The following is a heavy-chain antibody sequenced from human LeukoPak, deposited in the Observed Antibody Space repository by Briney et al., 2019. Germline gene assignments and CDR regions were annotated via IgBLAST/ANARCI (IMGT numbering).Heavy chain of an antibody. V-gene: IGHV1-18*01. J-gene: IGHJ5*02. Sequence: ASVKVSCKASGYTFTSSNLAWVRQAPGQGLEWMGWISAYNGNTNYAQKLQGRVTMTTDTSTSTAYMELRSLRSDDTAVYYCARGEYRSGSYSFGWFDPWGQGTLVTVSS. CDR1: GYTFTSSN. D-gene: IGHD1-26*01. CDR2: ISAYNGNT. CDR3: ARGEYRSGSYSFGWFDP.